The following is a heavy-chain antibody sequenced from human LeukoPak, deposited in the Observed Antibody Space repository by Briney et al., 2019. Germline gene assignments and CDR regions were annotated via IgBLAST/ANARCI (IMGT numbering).Heavy chain of an antibody. J-gene: IGHJ4*02. CDR2: ISSSSSYI. V-gene: IGHV3-21*01. CDR3: ARDPPPVDTAMVMLSYFDY. Sequence: GGSLRLSCAASGFTFSSYSMNWVRQAPGKGLEWVSFISSSSSYIYYADSVKGRFTISRDNAKNSLYLQMNSLRAEDTAVYYCARDPPPVDTAMVMLSYFDYWGQGTLVTVSS. D-gene: IGHD5-18*01. CDR1: GFTFSSYS.